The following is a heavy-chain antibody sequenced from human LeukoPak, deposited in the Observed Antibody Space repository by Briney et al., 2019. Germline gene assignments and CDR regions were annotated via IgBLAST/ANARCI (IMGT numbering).Heavy chain of an antibody. CDR1: GGSICSGGYS. CDR2: IYHSGST. V-gene: IGHV4-30-2*01. Sequence: PSETLSLTCAVSGGSICSGGYSWSWIRQPPGKGLEWIGYIYHSGSTYYNPSLKSRVTISVDRSKNQFSLKLSSVTAADTAVYYCARAISSGWFPRAFDIWGQGTMVTVSS. CDR3: ARAISSGWFPRAFDI. J-gene: IGHJ3*02. D-gene: IGHD6-19*01.